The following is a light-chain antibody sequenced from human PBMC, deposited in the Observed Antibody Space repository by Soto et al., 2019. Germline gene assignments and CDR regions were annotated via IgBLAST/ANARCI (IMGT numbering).Light chain of an antibody. CDR2: WAS. Sequence: DIVLTQSPDSLAVSLGERATINCKSSQSVLYRSNNKNYLAWYQQKSGQPPKLLIYWASTRESGVPDRFSGSGSGTDFTLTSSSLQAEDVAVYYCQQYYTTPYTFGQGTKLEIK. V-gene: IGKV4-1*01. CDR3: QQYYTTPYT. J-gene: IGKJ2*01. CDR1: QSVLYRSNNKNY.